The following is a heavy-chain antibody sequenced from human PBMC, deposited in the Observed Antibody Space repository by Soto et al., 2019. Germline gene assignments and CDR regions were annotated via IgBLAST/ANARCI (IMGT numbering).Heavy chain of an antibody. Sequence: XATLSLTCTVSGCSISSYNWSWIRQPPGKGLEWIGYIYYSGSTNYNPSLKSRVTISVDTSKNQFSLKLSSVTAADTAVYYCARSSKTYYDFWSGYYGSGYYGMDVWGQGTTVTVSS. J-gene: IGHJ6*02. V-gene: IGHV4-59*01. CDR3: ARSSKTYYDFWSGYYGSGYYGMDV. D-gene: IGHD3-3*01. CDR2: IYYSGST. CDR1: GCSISSYN.